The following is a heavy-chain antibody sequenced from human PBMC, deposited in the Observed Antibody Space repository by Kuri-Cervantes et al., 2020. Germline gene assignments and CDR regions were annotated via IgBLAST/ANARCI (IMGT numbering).Heavy chain of an antibody. J-gene: IGHJ4*02. CDR3: ARGRVGATTYGRPLDY. Sequence: AALKVSCRASGYTFTSYAMHWVRQAPGQRLEWMGWINAGNGNTKYSQKFQGRVTITTDESTSTAYMELSSLRSEDTAVYYLARGRVGATTYGRPLDYWGQGTLVTVSS. CDR2: INAGNGNT. CDR1: GYTFTSYA. D-gene: IGHD1-26*01. V-gene: IGHV1-3*01.